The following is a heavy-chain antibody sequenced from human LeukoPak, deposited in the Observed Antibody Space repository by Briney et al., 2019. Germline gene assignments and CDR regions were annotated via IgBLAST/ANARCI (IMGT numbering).Heavy chain of an antibody. CDR2: ISSSSSYI. CDR3: ARVSYYDFWTENYYYMDV. J-gene: IGHJ6*03. Sequence: PGGSLRLSCAASGFTFSSYSMTWVRQAPGKGLEWVSSISSSSSYIYYADSVKGRFTISRDNAKNSLYLQMNSLRAEDTAVYYCARVSYYDFWTENYYYMDVWGKGTTVTVSS. V-gene: IGHV3-21*01. D-gene: IGHD3-3*01. CDR1: GFTFSSYS.